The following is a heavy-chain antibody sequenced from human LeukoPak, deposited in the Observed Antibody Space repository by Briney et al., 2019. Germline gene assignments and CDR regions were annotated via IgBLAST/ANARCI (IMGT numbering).Heavy chain of an antibody. Sequence: SVKVSCKASGGTFSSYAISWVRQAPGQGLEWMGRIIPIFGIANCAQKFQGRVTITADKSTSTAYMELSSLRSEDTAVYYCARELTLGIAVAGTGSWFDPWGQGTLVTVSS. V-gene: IGHV1-69*04. J-gene: IGHJ5*02. CDR2: IIPIFGIA. D-gene: IGHD6-19*01. CDR3: ARELTLGIAVAGTGSWFDP. CDR1: GGTFSSYA.